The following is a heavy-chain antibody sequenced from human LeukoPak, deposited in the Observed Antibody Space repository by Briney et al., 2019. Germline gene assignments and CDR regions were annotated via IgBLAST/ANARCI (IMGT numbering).Heavy chain of an antibody. Sequence: GGSLRLSSAASGISVSSSYMCFVRQAPGKGLEWVALIYSDETTYYADSVKGRFTISRDNSKSTLYLQMNSLRAEDTAVYYCATHWELGGQGTLVTVSS. CDR3: ATHWEL. CDR2: IYSDETT. V-gene: IGHV3-53*01. CDR1: GISVSSSY. D-gene: IGHD1-26*01. J-gene: IGHJ4*02.